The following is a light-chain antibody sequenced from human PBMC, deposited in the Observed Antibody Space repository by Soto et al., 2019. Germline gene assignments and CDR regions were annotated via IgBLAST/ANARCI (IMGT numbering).Light chain of an antibody. CDR3: LQSHSTPLT. CDR2: AAT. J-gene: IGKJ5*01. Sequence: DVQMTQSPSSLSASVGDRVTITCRASQNIKNYLSWYQQRPGKAPRVVIFAATLLQSGVPSPFSGSGSGTEFTLTISSLHPDDFATYYCLQSHSTPLTFGQGTRL. V-gene: IGKV1-39*01. CDR1: QNIKNY.